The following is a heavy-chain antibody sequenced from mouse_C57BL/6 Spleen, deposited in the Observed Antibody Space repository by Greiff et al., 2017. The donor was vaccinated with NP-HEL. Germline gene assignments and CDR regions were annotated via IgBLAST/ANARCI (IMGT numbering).Heavy chain of an antibody. V-gene: IGHV5-16*01. Sequence: EVNVVESEGGLVQPGSSMKLSCTASGFTFSDYYMAWVRQVPEKGLEWVANINYDGSSTYYLDSLKSRFIISRDNAKNILYLQMSSLKSEDTATYYCARDYDGYFLVWGTGTTVTVSS. CDR1: GFTFSDYY. CDR2: INYDGSST. J-gene: IGHJ1*03. CDR3: ARDYDGYFLV. D-gene: IGHD2-3*01.